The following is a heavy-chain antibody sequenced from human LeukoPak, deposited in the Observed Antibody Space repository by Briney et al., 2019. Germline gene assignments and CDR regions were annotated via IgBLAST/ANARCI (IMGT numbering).Heavy chain of an antibody. V-gene: IGHV1-2*02. D-gene: IGHD3-22*01. J-gene: IGHJ4*02. CDR2: INPNSGGT. Sequence: GASVKVSCKASGYTFTGYYMHWVRQAPGQGLEWMGWINPNSGGTNYAQKFQGRVTMTRDTSISTAYMGLSRLRSDDTAVYYCARGYYYDSSGYYHPLDYWGQGTLVTVSS. CDR3: ARGYYYDSSGYYHPLDY. CDR1: GYTFTGYY.